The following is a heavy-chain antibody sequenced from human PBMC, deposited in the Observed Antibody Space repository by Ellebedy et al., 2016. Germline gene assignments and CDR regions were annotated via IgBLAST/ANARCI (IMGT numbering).Heavy chain of an antibody. CDR1: GFTFSSYG. Sequence: GESLKISXAASGFTFSSYGMHWVRQAPGKGLEWVAVISYDGNNKYSADSVKGRFTISRDNSKNTLYLQMNSLRAEDTAVYYCAKEVVGYCSGARCSGGFDYWGQGTLVTVSS. CDR2: ISYDGNNK. J-gene: IGHJ4*02. V-gene: IGHV3-30*18. CDR3: AKEVVGYCSGARCSGGFDY. D-gene: IGHD2-2*01.